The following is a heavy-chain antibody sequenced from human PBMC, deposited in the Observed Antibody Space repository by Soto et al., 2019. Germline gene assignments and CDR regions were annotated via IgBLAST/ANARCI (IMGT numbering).Heavy chain of an antibody. CDR2: INHSGNT. J-gene: IGHJ6*02. CDR3: ARHNYDGSGYYYYYYGMDV. D-gene: IGHD3-22*01. CDR1: GVSISSGDYY. V-gene: IGHV4-39*01. Sequence: SETLSLTCTVSGVSISSGDYYWSWIRQPPGKGLEWIGEINHSGNTNYNPSLKSRVTISVDTSKNQFSLKLSSVTAADTAVYYCARHNYDGSGYYYYYYGMDVWGQGTTVTVSS.